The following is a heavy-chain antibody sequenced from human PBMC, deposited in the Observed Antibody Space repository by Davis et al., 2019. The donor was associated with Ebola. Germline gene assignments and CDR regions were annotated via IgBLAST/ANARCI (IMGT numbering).Heavy chain of an antibody. CDR2: ITTSSSYT. CDR1: GFTFSNYD. V-gene: IGHV3-21*05. D-gene: IGHD5-18*01. J-gene: IGHJ5*02. CDR3: AKAGGYSYGTP. Sequence: GESLKISCAASGFTFSNYDMNWVRQAPGKGLEWLSYITTSSSYTYLADSVKGRITISRDNTKNSQYLQMNSLRAEDTAVYYCAKAGGYSYGTPWGQGTLVTVSS.